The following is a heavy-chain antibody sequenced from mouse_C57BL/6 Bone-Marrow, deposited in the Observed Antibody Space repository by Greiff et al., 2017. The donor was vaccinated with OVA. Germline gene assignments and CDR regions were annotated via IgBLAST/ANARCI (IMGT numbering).Heavy chain of an antibody. Sequence: VQLQQSGAELARPGASVKLSCKASGYTFTSYGISWVKQRTGQGLAWIGEIYPRSGNTYYNEKFKGKATLTADKSSSTASMEIRSLTSEESAVYFGARWATVVARYFDVWGTGTTVTVSS. J-gene: IGHJ1*03. V-gene: IGHV1-81*01. CDR1: GYTFTSYG. D-gene: IGHD1-1*01. CDR3: ARWATVVARYFDV. CDR2: IYPRSGNT.